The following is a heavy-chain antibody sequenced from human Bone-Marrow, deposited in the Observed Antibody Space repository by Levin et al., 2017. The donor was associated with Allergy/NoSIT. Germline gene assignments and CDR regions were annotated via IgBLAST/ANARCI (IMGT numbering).Heavy chain of an antibody. CDR3: ARLDGYSFDY. J-gene: IGHJ4*02. CDR2: ISYRGST. CDR1: GGSISSSGYH. Sequence: SQTLSLTCTVSGGSISSSGYHWTWIRQYPNKGLEWIGYISYRGSTYFNPSLKSRLTMSIDTSEQHFSLNLTSVSAADTALYYCARLDGYSFDYWGQGALVTVSS. V-gene: IGHV4-31*03. D-gene: IGHD1-1*01.